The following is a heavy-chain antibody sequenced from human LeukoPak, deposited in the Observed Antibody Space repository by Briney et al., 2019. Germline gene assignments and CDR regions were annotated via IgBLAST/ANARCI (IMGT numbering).Heavy chain of an antibody. CDR1: GFTFSSYG. J-gene: IGHJ4*02. Sequence: PGGSLRLSCAASGFTFSSYGMSWVRQAPGKGLEWVSAISGSGGSTYYADSVKGRFTISRDNSKNTLYLQMNSLRAEDTAVYYCAKGPYGSGSYRFDYWGQGTLVTVSA. CDR3: AKGPYGSGSYRFDY. CDR2: ISGSGGST. D-gene: IGHD3-10*01. V-gene: IGHV3-23*01.